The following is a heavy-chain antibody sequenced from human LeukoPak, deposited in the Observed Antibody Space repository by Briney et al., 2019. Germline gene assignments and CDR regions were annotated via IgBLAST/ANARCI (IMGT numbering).Heavy chain of an antibody. CDR2: IRYDGSNK. CDR3: AKEGRCYHSSLFYYYLDV. D-gene: IGHD3-22*01. Sequence: PGGSLRLSCAAPGFTLRSNGCHWVRQAPGKGLEWVAFIRYDGSNKYYADSVEGRFTISRDNSKNTLYLQMNSLRAEDTAVYYCAKEGRCYHSSLFYYYLDVWGKGTTVTVSS. J-gene: IGHJ6*03. V-gene: IGHV3-30*02. CDR1: GFTLRSNG.